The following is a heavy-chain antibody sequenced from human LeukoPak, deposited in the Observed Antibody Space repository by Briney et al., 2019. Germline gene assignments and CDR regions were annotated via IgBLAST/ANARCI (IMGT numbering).Heavy chain of an antibody. V-gene: IGHV4-4*02. CDR1: GGSISSSNW. CDR2: IYHSGST. Sequence: PSETLSLTCAVSGGSISSSNWWSWVRQPPGKGLEWIGEIYHSGSTNYNPSLKSRVTISVDTSKNQFSLKLSSVTAADTAVYYCARGCNYSNYVFVRARPIFDYWGQGTLVTVSS. J-gene: IGHJ4*02. CDR3: ARGCNYSNYVFVRARPIFDY. D-gene: IGHD4-11*01.